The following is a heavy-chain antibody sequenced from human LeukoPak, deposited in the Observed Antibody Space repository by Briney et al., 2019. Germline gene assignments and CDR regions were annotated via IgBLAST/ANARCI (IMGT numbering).Heavy chain of an antibody. J-gene: IGHJ6*03. CDR3: ARVDYGDLSYYYYYMDV. CDR1: GGSISSSSYY. CDR2: IYYSGST. D-gene: IGHD4-17*01. Sequence: SETLSLTCTVSGGSISSSSYYWGWIRQPPGKGLEWIGSIYYSGSTYYNPSLKSRVTISVDTSKNQFSLKLSSVTAADTAVYYCARVDYGDLSYYYYYMDVWGKGTTVTVSS. V-gene: IGHV4-39*07.